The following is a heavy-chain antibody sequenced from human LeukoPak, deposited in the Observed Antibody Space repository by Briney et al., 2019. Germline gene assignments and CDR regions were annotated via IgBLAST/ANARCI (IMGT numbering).Heavy chain of an antibody. D-gene: IGHD3-22*01. CDR3: ARDSEDSSGYYPFDY. Sequence: KTSETLSLTCTVSGGSINTYFWSWIRQPPGKGLEWIGYIYYTGNTNYNPSLKSRITISVDRSKNLFSLQLSSVTAADTAVYYCARDSEDSSGYYPFDYWGQGTLVTVSS. CDR2: IYYTGNT. CDR1: GGSINTYF. J-gene: IGHJ4*02. V-gene: IGHV4-59*01.